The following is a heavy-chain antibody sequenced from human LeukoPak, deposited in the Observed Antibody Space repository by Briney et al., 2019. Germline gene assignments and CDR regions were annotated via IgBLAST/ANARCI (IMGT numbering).Heavy chain of an antibody. V-gene: IGHV4-39*01. CDR1: DGSFSGYY. CDR2: IYYSGST. D-gene: IGHD5-18*01. Sequence: SETLSLTCAVYDGSFSGYYWGWIRQPPGKGLEWIGSIYYSGSTCYNPSLKSRVTISVDTSKNQFSPKLSSVTAADTAVYYCASDTDMVPLVVWGKGTTVTISS. J-gene: IGHJ6*04. CDR3: ASDTDMVPLVV.